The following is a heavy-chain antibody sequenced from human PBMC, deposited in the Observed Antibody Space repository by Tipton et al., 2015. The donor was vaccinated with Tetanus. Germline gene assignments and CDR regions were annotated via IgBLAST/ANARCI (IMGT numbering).Heavy chain of an antibody. J-gene: IGHJ4*02. Sequence: SGFIFSSYGIHWVRQAPGKGLEWVAVSWYDGTDKYCADSVKGRFTISRDNSKNTLYLQMNSLRAEDTAVYYCAREADCSGGSCFSGDFDNWGQGTQVIVSS. V-gene: IGHV3-33*01. CDR2: SWYDGTDK. CDR3: AREADCSGGSCFSGDFDN. CDR1: GFIFSSYG. D-gene: IGHD2-15*01.